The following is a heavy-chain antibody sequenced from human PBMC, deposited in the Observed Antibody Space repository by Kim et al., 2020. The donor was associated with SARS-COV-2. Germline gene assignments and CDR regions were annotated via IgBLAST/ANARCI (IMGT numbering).Heavy chain of an antibody. J-gene: IGHJ4*02. V-gene: IGHV1-46*01. Sequence: KFQSRVTMTRDTSTSTVYMELSSLRSEDTAVYYCARDLKNYYDSSGYYGYWGQGTLVTVSS. CDR3: ARDLKNYYDSSGYYGY. D-gene: IGHD3-22*01.